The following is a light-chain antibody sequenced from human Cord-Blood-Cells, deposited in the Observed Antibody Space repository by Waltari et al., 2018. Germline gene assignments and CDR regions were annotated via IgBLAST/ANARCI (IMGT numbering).Light chain of an antibody. J-gene: IGLJ2*01. V-gene: IGLV2-14*01. CDR2: DVR. CDR1: ISDVRGYNY. Sequence: QSALTQPASLSGSPGQSITISCTGTISDVRGYNYVSWYQQHPAKAPKLMIYDVRKRPVGVSNRFAGSKAGNTASLTISGLQAEDEADYYCSSYTSSITVVFGGGTKLTVL. CDR3: SSYTSSITVV.